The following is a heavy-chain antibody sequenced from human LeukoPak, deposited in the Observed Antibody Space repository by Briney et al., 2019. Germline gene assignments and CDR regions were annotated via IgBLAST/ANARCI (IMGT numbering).Heavy chain of an antibody. CDR2: IYHSGST. D-gene: IGHD3-22*01. CDR1: GGPISSGGYS. V-gene: IGHV4-30-2*01. CDR3: ARGRSGYYDSSGYYSGYYGMDV. J-gene: IGHJ6*02. Sequence: SETLSLTCAVSGGPISSGGYSWSWIRQPPGKGLGWIRYIYHSGSTYYNPSLKSRVTISVDRSKNQFSLKLSSVTAADTAVYYCARGRSGYYDSSGYYSGYYGMDVWGQGTTVTVSS.